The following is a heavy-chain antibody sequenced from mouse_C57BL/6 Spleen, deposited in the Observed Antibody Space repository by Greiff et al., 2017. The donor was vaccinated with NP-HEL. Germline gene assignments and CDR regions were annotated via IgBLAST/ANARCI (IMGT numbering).Heavy chain of an antibody. CDR2: INPGSGGT. Sequence: QVQLQQSGAELVRPGTSVKVSCKASGYAFTNYLIEWVKQRPGQGLEWIGVINPGSGGTNYNEKFKGKATLTADKSSSTAYMQLSSLTSEDSAVYFCARCLISDAHYYGSSFDYWGQGTTLTVSS. CDR3: ARCLISDAHYYGSSFDY. D-gene: IGHD1-1*01. V-gene: IGHV1-54*01. J-gene: IGHJ2*01. CDR1: GYAFTNYL.